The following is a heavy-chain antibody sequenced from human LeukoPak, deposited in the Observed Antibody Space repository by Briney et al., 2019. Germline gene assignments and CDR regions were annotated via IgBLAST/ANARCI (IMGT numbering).Heavy chain of an antibody. CDR3: ARDGHSYYYYYYMDV. D-gene: IGHD5-18*01. V-gene: IGHV1-18*01. CDR2: ISAYNGNT. CDR1: GYTFTSYG. Sequence: GASVKVSCKASGYTFTSYGISWVRQAPGQALEWMGWISAYNGNTNYAQKLQGRVTMTTDTSTSTAYMELRSLRSDDTAVYYCARDGHSYYYYYYMDVWGKGTTVTISS. J-gene: IGHJ6*03.